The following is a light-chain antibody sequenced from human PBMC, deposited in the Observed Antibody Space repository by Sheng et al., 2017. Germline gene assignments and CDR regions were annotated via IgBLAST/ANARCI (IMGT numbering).Light chain of an antibody. J-gene: IGKJ1*01. CDR1: QGIRRA. CDR3: LQHNNFPRT. Sequence: AIQLTQSPSSLSASVGDSVTITCRASQGIRRASAWYQQKPGQAPKLLIFDASGLVRGVPSRFSGSGSGTDFTLTISSLQPEDFATYYCLQHNNFPRTFGQGTKVEIK. CDR2: DAS. V-gene: IGKV1D-13*01.